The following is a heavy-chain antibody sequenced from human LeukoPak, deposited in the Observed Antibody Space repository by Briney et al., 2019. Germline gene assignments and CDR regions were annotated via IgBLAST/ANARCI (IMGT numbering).Heavy chain of an antibody. D-gene: IGHD2-2*01. Sequence: GGSLRLSCAASGFTFSSYSMNWVRQAPGKGLEWVSSISSSSSYIYYADSVKGRFTISRDNAKNSLYLQMNSLRAEDTAVYYCTRVVGYCSSTSCYAYFDYWGQGTLVTVSS. CDR1: GFTFSSYS. V-gene: IGHV3-21*01. CDR3: TRVVGYCSSTSCYAYFDY. CDR2: ISSSSSYI. J-gene: IGHJ4*02.